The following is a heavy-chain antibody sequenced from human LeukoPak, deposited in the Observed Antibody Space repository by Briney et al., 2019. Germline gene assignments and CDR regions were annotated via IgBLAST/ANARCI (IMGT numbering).Heavy chain of an antibody. D-gene: IGHD3-3*01. V-gene: IGHV3-53*01. CDR2: IYSGGST. J-gene: IGHJ5*02. CDR3: ARTIIQYNNWFDP. Sequence: PGGSLRLSCAASGFTVSSNYMGWVRQAPGKGLDWVSVIYSGGSTYYADSVKGRFTISRDNSKNTLYLQMNALRAEDTAVYYCARTIIQYNNWFDPWGQGTLVTVSS. CDR1: GFTVSSNY.